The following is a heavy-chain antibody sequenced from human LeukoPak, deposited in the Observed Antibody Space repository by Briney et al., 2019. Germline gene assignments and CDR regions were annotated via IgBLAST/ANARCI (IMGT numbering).Heavy chain of an antibody. J-gene: IGHJ4*02. Sequence: GGSLRLSCAASGFTFRTYWLSWVRQAPGKGLEWVANINEDGSETYYVDSVKGRFTISRDNAKTSLYLQMNSLSVEDTAMYYCSRETLRFSGDYWGQGTLVTVSS. V-gene: IGHV3-7*01. CDR1: GFTFRTYW. CDR2: INEDGSET. CDR3: SRETLRFSGDY. D-gene: IGHD3-3*01.